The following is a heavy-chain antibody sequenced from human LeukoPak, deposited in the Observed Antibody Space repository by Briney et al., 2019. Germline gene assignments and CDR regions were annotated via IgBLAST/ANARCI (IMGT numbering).Heavy chain of an antibody. CDR2: IIPIFGTA. CDR3: ARETPTLQWLIDY. CDR1: GGTFSSYA. J-gene: IGHJ4*02. D-gene: IGHD6-19*01. Sequence: ASVKVSCKASGGTFSSYAIGWVRQAPGQGLEWMGGIIPIFGTANYAQKFQGRVTITTDESTSTAYMELSSLRSEDTAVYYCARETPTLQWLIDYWGQGTLVTVSS. V-gene: IGHV1-69*05.